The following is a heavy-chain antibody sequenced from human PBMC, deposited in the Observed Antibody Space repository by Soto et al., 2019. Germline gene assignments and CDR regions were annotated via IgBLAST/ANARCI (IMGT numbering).Heavy chain of an antibody. CDR2: VRYDGSSI. D-gene: IGHD1-26*01. CDR3: ARDGVGATTYFGYFDS. Sequence: QVQLVESGGGVVQPGRSLRLSCGASGFTFSGYGMHWVRQAPGKGLDWVAVVRYDGSSIYYADSVKGRFTISRDNSQNTLYLQMNSVRAEDTAVYYCARDGVGATTYFGYFDSWGQGTLVTVSS. J-gene: IGHJ4*02. V-gene: IGHV3-33*01. CDR1: GFTFSGYG.